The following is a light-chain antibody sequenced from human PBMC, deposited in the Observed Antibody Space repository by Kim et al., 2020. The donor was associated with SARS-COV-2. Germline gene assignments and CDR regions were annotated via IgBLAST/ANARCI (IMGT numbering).Light chain of an antibody. Sequence: ATISCKSSQSVLYSSNDKNYLAWYQQKPGQPPKLLLYWASTRESGVPDRFSGSGSGTDFTLTISSLQAEDVAVYYCQQHYDTPLTFGGGTKVDIK. CDR2: WAS. CDR3: QQHYDTPLT. J-gene: IGKJ4*01. V-gene: IGKV4-1*01. CDR1: QSVLYSSNDKNY.